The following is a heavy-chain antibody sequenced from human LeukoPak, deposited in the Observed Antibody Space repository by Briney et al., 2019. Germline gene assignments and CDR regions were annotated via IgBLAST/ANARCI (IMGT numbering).Heavy chain of an antibody. CDR2: IRYDGSNK. J-gene: IGHJ4*02. CDR3: AKDYHYYDSSGYYFLSQYYFDY. V-gene: IGHV3-30*02. D-gene: IGHD3-22*01. CDR1: GFTFSSYG. Sequence: GGSLRLSCAASGFTFSSYGMHWVRQAPGKGLEWVAFIRYDGSNKYYADSVKGRFTISRDNSKNTLYLQMNSLRAEDTAVYYCAKDYHYYDSSGYYFLSQYYFDYWGQGTLVTVSS.